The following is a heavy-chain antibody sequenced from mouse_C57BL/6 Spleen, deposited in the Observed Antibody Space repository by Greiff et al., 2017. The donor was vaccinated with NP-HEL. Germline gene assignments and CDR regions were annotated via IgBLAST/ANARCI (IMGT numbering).Heavy chain of an antibody. J-gene: IGHJ2*01. CDR1: GFNIKDDY. CDR2: IDPENGDT. Sequence: EVKLVESGAELVRPGASVKLSCTASGFNIKDDYMHWVKQRPEQGLEWIGWIDPENGDTEYASKFQGKATITADTSSNTAYLQLSSLTSEDTAVYYCTTSGNPYYFDYWGQGTTLTVSS. CDR3: TTSGNPYYFDY. V-gene: IGHV14-4*01.